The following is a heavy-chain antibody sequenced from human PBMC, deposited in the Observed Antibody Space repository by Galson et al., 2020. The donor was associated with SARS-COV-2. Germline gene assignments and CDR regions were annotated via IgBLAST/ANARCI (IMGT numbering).Heavy chain of an antibody. V-gene: IGHV1-8*01. D-gene: IGHD2-15*01. Sequence: ASVKVSCEASGYSFNSYDINWVRQGGGQGLEWLGSINPKSGKTGYVQKFQGRLTMTTDTFRDTAFMELSSLRSDDTAIYYCAKSRYCNGGSCDVEGDYWGQGTLVSVSS. CDR1: GYSFNSYD. CDR3: AKSRYCNGGSCDVEGDY. CDR2: INPKSGKT. J-gene: IGHJ4*02.